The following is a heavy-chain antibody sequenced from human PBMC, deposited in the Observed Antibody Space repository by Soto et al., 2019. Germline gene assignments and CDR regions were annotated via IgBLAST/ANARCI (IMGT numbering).Heavy chain of an antibody. D-gene: IGHD2-15*01. Sequence: GGSLRLSCAASGFAVNSNYINWVRQAPGKGLEWVSIIYFGGDTFYADSVKGRFSISRDNSKNTVYLQMNSLRAEDTAVYYCAKDRYCSGGFCYGMDVWGQGTTVTAP. CDR1: GFAVNSNY. V-gene: IGHV3-53*01. CDR2: IYFGGDT. J-gene: IGHJ6*02. CDR3: AKDRYCSGGFCYGMDV.